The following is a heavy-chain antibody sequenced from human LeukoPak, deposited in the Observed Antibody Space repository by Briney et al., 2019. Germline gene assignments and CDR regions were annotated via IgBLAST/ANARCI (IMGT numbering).Heavy chain of an antibody. CDR1: GFTFSSYA. D-gene: IGHD3-16*01. Sequence: PGGSLRLSCAASGFTFSSYAMNWVRQAPGKGLEWVSSINSDSSLMFYAESVKGRFTISRDNARNSLYLQMNSLRAEDTAVYYCIRDLFDDYSLDYWGQGALVTVSS. J-gene: IGHJ4*02. V-gene: IGHV3-21*01. CDR2: INSDSSLM. CDR3: IRDLFDDYSLDY.